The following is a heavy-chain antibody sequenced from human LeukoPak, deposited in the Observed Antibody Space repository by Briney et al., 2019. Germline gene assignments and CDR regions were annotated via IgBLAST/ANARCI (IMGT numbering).Heavy chain of an antibody. CDR3: ARASPDSSGYLLDYYYMDV. CDR1: GGSISSYY. J-gene: IGHJ6*03. CDR2: IYYSGST. V-gene: IGHV4-59*01. D-gene: IGHD3-22*01. Sequence: PSETLSLTCTVSGGSISSYYWSWIRQPPGKGLEWIGYIYYSGSTNYNPSLKSRVTISVDTSKNQFSLKLSSVTAADTAVYYCARASPDSSGYLLDYYYMDVWGKGTTVTVSS.